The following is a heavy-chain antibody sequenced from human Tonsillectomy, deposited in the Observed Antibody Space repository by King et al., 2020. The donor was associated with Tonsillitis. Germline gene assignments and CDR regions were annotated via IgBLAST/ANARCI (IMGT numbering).Heavy chain of an antibody. J-gene: IGHJ6*03. CDR1: GFTFSSYA. CDR2: ISGSGGST. Sequence: VQLVESGGGLVQPGGSLRLSCAASGFTFSSYAMSWVRQAPGKGLEWVSAISGSGGSTYYADSVKGRFTISRDNSKNTLYLQMNSLRAEDTAVYYSAKEYCSSTSCYSMDYYYYMDVWGKGTTVTVSS. CDR3: AKEYCSSTSCYSMDYYYYMDV. D-gene: IGHD2-2*01. V-gene: IGHV3-23*04.